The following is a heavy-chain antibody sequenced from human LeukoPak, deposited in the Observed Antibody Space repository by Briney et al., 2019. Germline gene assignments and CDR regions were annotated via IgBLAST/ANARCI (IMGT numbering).Heavy chain of an antibody. Sequence: GGSLRLSCAASGFTFSNYALSGVRQAQGKGLEWFSGIGGGATSIYYADSVKGRFTISRDNSKNTLSLQMNSLRAEDTAIYYCAKHYYFDSGNYFDYWGQGTLVTVSS. CDR1: GFTFSNYA. D-gene: IGHD3-10*01. V-gene: IGHV3-23*01. J-gene: IGHJ4*02. CDR2: IGGGATSI. CDR3: AKHYYFDSGNYFDY.